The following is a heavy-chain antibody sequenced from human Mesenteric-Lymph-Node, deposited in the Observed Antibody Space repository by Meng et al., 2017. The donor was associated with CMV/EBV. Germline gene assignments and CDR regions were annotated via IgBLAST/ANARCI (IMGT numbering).Heavy chain of an antibody. Sequence: QVQLVQSMAEVGKHGAAVMVSCKASGYTFTDFYIHWVRQAPGQGLEWMGRINPNSGVSNSAQNFQGRVTMTRDTSISTAYMELGRLTSDDTAVYYCARDNVNPEGFDPWGQGTLVTVSS. CDR3: ARDNVNPEGFDP. D-gene: IGHD2/OR15-2a*01. J-gene: IGHJ5*02. CDR2: INPNSGVS. V-gene: IGHV1-2*06. CDR1: GYTFTDFY.